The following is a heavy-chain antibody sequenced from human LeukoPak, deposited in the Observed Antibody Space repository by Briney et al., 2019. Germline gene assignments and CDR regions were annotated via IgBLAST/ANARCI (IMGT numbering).Heavy chain of an antibody. D-gene: IGHD4-17*01. V-gene: IGHV4-59*01. CDR2: IFFLGTT. Sequence: ASETLSLTCTVSGGSISNYYWSWLRQPPGKGREWSGYIFFLGTTNINPSFKSRVTISVDMSKNQFSLKLSSVTAADTAVYYCAREDPQTTVPEGLDVWGQGTTVTVSS. J-gene: IGHJ6*02. CDR1: GGSISNYY. CDR3: AREDPQTTVPEGLDV.